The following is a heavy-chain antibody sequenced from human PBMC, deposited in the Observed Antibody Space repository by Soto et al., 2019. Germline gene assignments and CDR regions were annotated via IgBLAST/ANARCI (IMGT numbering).Heavy chain of an antibody. CDR3: GALGFCVDNLYYYGMDV. D-gene: IGHD3-16*01. Sequence: GASVKVSCKASGGTFSSYDISWVRQAPGQGLEWMGGIIPIFGTANYAQKFQGRVTITADESTSTAYMELSSLRSEDTAVYYCGALGFCVDNLYYYGMDVWGQGTTVTVSS. CDR1: GGTFSSYD. V-gene: IGHV1-69*13. J-gene: IGHJ6*02. CDR2: IIPIFGTA.